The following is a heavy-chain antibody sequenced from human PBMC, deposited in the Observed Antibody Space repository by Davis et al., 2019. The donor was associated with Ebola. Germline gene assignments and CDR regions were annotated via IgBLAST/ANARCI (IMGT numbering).Heavy chain of an antibody. Sequence: GESLKISCAASGFTFSTYSMSWVRQAPGKGLVWVSRINSDGSSTSYADSVKGRFTISRDNAKNTLYLQMNSLRAEDTAVYYCASFRVGGDYWGQGTLVTVSS. J-gene: IGHJ4*02. CDR2: INSDGSST. V-gene: IGHV3-74*01. CDR1: GFTFSTYS. CDR3: ASFRVGGDY. D-gene: IGHD3-16*01.